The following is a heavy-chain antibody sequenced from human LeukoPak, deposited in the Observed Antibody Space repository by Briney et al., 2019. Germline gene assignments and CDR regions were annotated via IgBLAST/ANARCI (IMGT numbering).Heavy chain of an antibody. Sequence: PSGTLSLTCAVSGGSISSSNWWSWVRQPPGKGLEWIGEIYHSGSTNYNPSLKSRVTISVDTSKNQFSLKLSSVTAADTAVYYCARQGLVRRGRNWFDPWGQGILVTVSS. D-gene: IGHD6-6*01. CDR2: IYHSGST. J-gene: IGHJ5*02. CDR1: GGSISSSNW. CDR3: ARQGLVRRGRNWFDP. V-gene: IGHV4-4*02.